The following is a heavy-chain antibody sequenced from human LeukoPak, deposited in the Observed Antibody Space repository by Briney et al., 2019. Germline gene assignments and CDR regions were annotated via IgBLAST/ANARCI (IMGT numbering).Heavy chain of an antibody. CDR1: GFTFSSYA. D-gene: IGHD6-13*01. J-gene: IGHJ4*02. CDR2: ISSNGGST. CDR3: VKGLPAAVTNY. V-gene: IGHV3-64D*09. Sequence: GGSLRLSCSASGFTFSSYAMQWVRQARGKGVEYVSTISSNGGSTYYADSVKGRFTIPRDNSKNTLYLQMSSLRVEDTAVYYFVKGLPAAVTNYWGQGTLVTVSS.